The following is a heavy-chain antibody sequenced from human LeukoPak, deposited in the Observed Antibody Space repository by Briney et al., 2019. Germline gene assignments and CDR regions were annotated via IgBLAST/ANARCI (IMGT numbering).Heavy chain of an antibody. Sequence: GGSLRLSCAASGLTFSDFWMHWVRQPPGKGLVWVALVKGDGRTTIYVDSVKGRFTISRDNAKNTLYLQMNSLRADDSGVYYCATGHSYGYDYWGQGVLVTVSS. D-gene: IGHD5-18*01. J-gene: IGHJ4*02. CDR3: ATGHSYGYDY. V-gene: IGHV3-74*01. CDR1: GLTFSDFW. CDR2: VKGDGRTT.